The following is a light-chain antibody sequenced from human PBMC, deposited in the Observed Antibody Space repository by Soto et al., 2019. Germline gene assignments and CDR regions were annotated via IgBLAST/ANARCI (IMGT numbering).Light chain of an antibody. V-gene: IGLV2-14*02. CDR1: GGDVGNYDL. Sequence: QSVLTQPASVSGSPGQSITISCAGSGGDVGNYDLLSWYQQIPGKAPKLIIYEVSNRPSGVSIRFSGSKSGNTASLTVSGLQAEDEADYYCASFTRSNTWVIGGGTKLTVL. CDR2: EVS. CDR3: ASFTRSNTWV. J-gene: IGLJ3*02.